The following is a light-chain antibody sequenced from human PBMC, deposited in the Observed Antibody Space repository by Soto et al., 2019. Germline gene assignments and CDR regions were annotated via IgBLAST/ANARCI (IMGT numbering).Light chain of an antibody. CDR1: QSVSRY. V-gene: IGKV3-11*01. CDR2: DIS. J-gene: IGKJ3*01. Sequence: DIVLTQSPATLSLSPGERATLSCRASQSVSRYLAWYQQKPGQAPRLLIYDISNRATGVPARFSGSGSGTDFTLTISSLESEDFAVYYCQHPTNWPPIHTFGPGTKADIK. CDR3: QHPTNWPPIHT.